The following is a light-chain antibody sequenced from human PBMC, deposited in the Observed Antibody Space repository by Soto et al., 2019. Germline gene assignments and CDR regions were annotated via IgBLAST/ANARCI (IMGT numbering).Light chain of an antibody. CDR2: AAS. Sequence: DIQLTQSPSFLSASVGDRVTITCRASQGISSYLAWYQQKQGKAPKLLIYAASTLQSGVPSRFSGSRSGTEFTLTISSLQPEDFATCYCQQLNSYPLFTFGPGTKVDIK. J-gene: IGKJ3*01. CDR3: QQLNSYPLFT. CDR1: QGISSY. V-gene: IGKV1-9*01.